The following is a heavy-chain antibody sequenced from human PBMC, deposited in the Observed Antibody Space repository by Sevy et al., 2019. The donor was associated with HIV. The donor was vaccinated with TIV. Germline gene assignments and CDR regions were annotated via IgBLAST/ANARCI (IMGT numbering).Heavy chain of an antibody. CDR3: AREEVDTAMVISDYYYYMDV. Sequence: GESLKISCAASGFTFSSYAMHWVRQAPGKGLEWVAVISYDGSNKYHADSVKGRFTISRDNSKNTLYLQMNSLRAEDTAVYYCAREEVDTAMVISDYYYYMDVWGKGTTVTVSS. CDR2: ISYDGSNK. J-gene: IGHJ6*03. CDR1: GFTFSSYA. V-gene: IGHV3-30-3*01. D-gene: IGHD5-18*01.